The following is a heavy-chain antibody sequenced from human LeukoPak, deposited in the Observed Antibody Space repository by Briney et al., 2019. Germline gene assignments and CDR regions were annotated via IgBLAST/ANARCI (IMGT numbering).Heavy chain of an antibody. V-gene: IGHV4-34*01. Sequence: SETLSLTCAVYGGSFSGYYWSWIRQPPGKGLEWIGEINHSGSTNYNPSLKSRVTISVDTSKNQFSLKLSSVTAADTAVYYCASSGSRWLIDKTYLPYWGQGTLVTVSS. CDR1: GGSFSGYY. CDR2: INHSGST. CDR3: ASSGSRWLIDKTYLPY. D-gene: IGHD3-22*01. J-gene: IGHJ4*02.